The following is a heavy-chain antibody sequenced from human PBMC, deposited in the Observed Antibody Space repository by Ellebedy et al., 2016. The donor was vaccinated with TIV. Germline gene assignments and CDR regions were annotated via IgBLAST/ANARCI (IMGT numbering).Heavy chain of an antibody. D-gene: IGHD1-14*01. CDR3: ARVRATGNPYWYFDL. Sequence: AASVKVSCKASGYTFTSYGISWVRQAPGQGLEWMGWISAYNGNTNYAQKFQGRVTMTRDTSTSTVYMELSSLRSEDTAVYYCARVRATGNPYWYFDLWGRGTLVTVSS. CDR1: GYTFTSYG. CDR2: ISAYNGNT. J-gene: IGHJ2*01. V-gene: IGHV1-18*04.